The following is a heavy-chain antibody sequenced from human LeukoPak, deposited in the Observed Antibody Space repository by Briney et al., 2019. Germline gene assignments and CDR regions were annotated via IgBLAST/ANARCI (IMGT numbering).Heavy chain of an antibody. J-gene: IGHJ4*02. CDR2: IYYSGST. Sequence: PSETLSLTCTVSGGSISSSSYYWGWIRQPPGKGLEWIGSIYYSGSTYYNPSLKSRVTISVDTSKNQFSLKLSSVTAADTAVYYCATRKGSSTFFDYWGQGTLVTVSS. CDR3: ATRKGSSTFFDY. V-gene: IGHV4-39*07. CDR1: GGSISSSSYY. D-gene: IGHD2-2*01.